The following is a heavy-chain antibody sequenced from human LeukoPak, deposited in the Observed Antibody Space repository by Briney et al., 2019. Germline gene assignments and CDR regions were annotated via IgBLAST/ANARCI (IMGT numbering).Heavy chain of an antibody. CDR3: ARDCSSTSCYKGYAFDI. Sequence: PSETLSLTCTVSGGSISSYYWSWIRQPPGKGLEWIGYIYYSGSTNYNPSLKSRVTMSVDTSKNQFSLKLSSVTAADTAVYYCARDCSSTSCYKGYAFDIWGQGTMVTVSS. V-gene: IGHV4-59*12. J-gene: IGHJ3*02. D-gene: IGHD2-2*02. CDR2: IYYSGST. CDR1: GGSISSYY.